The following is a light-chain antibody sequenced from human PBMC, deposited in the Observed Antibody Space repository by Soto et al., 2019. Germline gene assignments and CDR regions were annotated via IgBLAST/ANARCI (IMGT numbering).Light chain of an antibody. Sequence: QSALTQPPSASGSPGQSVTISCTGTSSDVGSYDYVSWYQQHPGKAPKLIISEVNKRPPGVPDRFSGSKSGNTASLTVSGRQAEDEADYYCSSYGGIGTSNYVFGTGTQLTVL. V-gene: IGLV2-8*01. CDR2: EVN. J-gene: IGLJ1*01. CDR1: SSDVGSYDY. CDR3: SSYGGIGTSNYV.